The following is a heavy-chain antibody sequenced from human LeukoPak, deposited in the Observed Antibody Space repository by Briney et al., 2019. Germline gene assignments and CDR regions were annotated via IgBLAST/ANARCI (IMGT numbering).Heavy chain of an antibody. CDR3: ARDLSNRGRDYYYYMDV. CDR1: GGSISTYY. V-gene: IGHV4-4*07. Sequence: SETLSLTCTVSGGSISTYYWSWIRQPAGKGLEWIGRIYTSGSTNYDPSLKSRLTMSVDTSKNQFSLKLSSVTAADTAVYYCARDLSNRGRDYYYYMDVWGKGTTVTVSS. D-gene: IGHD7-27*01. CDR2: IYTSGST. J-gene: IGHJ6*03.